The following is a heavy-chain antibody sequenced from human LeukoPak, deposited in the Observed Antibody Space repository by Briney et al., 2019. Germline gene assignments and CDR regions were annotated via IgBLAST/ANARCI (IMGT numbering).Heavy chain of an antibody. J-gene: IGHJ4*02. V-gene: IGHV1-2*02. Sequence: ASVKVSCKASGYTFTDYYMYWVRQAPGQGLEWMGWINPNSGRTHYAPKFQGRVTLTTDTSITTAYMELSSLISGDTALYYCARDSSDILTGYYHFWGQGTLVTVSS. CDR3: ARDSSDILTGYYHF. CDR1: GYTFTDYY. CDR2: INPNSGRT. D-gene: IGHD3-9*01.